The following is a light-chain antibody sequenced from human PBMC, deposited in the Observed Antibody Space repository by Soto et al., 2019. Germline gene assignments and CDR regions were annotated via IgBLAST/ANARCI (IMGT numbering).Light chain of an antibody. J-gene: IGLJ2*01. Sequence: QSALTQPASVSGSPGQSITISCIGTSSDVGAYDLVSWYQQHPGTAPRLTIYENIRRPSTITSRFSGSKSGNTASLTISGLRAEDEATYHCCSYAGNRIFIFGGGTKVTVL. CDR3: CSYAGNRIFI. V-gene: IGLV2-23*01. CDR1: SSDVGAYDL. CDR2: ENI.